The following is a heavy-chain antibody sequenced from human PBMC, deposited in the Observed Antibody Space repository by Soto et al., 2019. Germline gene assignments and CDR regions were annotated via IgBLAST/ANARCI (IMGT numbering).Heavy chain of an antibody. V-gene: IGHV1-69*08. D-gene: IGHD2-15*01. CDR2: IIPILGIA. CDR1: GGTFSSYT. J-gene: IGHJ4*02. Sequence: QVQLVQSGAEVKKPGSSVKVSCKASGGTFSSYTISWVRQAPGQGLEWMGRIIPILGIANYAQKFQGRVTITADKSTSTDYRELSSLRSEDTAVYYCARDSATPFDYWGQGTLVTVSS. CDR3: ARDSATPFDY.